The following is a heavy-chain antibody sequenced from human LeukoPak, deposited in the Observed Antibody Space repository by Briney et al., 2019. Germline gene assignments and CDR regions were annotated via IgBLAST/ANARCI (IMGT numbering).Heavy chain of an antibody. CDR2: VYYSGST. V-gene: IGHV4-61*08. D-gene: IGHD1-26*01. Sequence: PSETLSLTCTVSGDPISGYSDYKWTSIRQPPGKGLQWIGYVYYSGSTNYNPSLRSRVTISVDTSKNQFSLKLTSVTAADTAVYYCAREYSGFDHWGQGTLVTVSS. CDR3: AREYSGFDH. J-gene: IGHJ4*02. CDR1: GDPISGYSDY.